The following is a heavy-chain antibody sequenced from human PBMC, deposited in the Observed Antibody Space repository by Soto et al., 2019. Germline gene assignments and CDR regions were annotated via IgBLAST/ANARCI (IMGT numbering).Heavy chain of an antibody. CDR2: INPNSGGT. J-gene: IGHJ6*02. CDR3: ARDAVGCTNGVCYTAYYYGMDV. D-gene: IGHD2-8*01. Sequence: SVNVSCKASGYTFTGYYMHWVRQAPGQGLEWMGWINPNSGGTNYAQKFQGRVTMTRDTSISTAYMELSRLRSDDTAVYYCARDAVGCTNGVCYTAYYYGMDVWGQGTTVTVSS. CDR1: GYTFTGYY. V-gene: IGHV1-2*02.